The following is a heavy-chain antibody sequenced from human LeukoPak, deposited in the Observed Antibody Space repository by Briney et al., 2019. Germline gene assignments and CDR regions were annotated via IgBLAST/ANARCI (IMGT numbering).Heavy chain of an antibody. Sequence: GGSLRLSCAASGFTFTTYVMSWVRQAPGKGLEWVSGISGSGAVTYYADSVKGRSTISKDSSKETLYLQMSSLRTEDTAVYYCATARVRSAFYFDYWGQGTLVTVSS. J-gene: IGHJ4*02. V-gene: IGHV3-23*01. CDR2: ISGSGAVT. D-gene: IGHD3-3*02. CDR3: ATARVRSAFYFDY. CDR1: GFTFTTYV.